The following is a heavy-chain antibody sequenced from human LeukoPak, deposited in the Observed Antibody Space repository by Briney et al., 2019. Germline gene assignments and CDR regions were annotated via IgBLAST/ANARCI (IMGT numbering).Heavy chain of an antibody. V-gene: IGHV3-23*01. CDR3: AKDAGQEGYYYDSSGRAFDI. CDR1: GFTFSSYA. J-gene: IGHJ3*02. CDR2: ISGSGGST. Sequence: PGGSLRLSCAASGFTFSSYAMSWVRQAPGKGLEWVSAISGSGGSTYYADSVKGRFTISRDNSKNTLYLQMNSLRAEDTAVYYCAKDAGQEGYYYDSSGRAFDIWGQGTMVTVSS. D-gene: IGHD3-22*01.